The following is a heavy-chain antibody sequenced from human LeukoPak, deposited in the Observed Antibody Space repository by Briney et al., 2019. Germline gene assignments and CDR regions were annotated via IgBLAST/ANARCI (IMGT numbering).Heavy chain of an antibody. CDR2: IYYSGST. CDR1: GFTFSNAW. Sequence: GSLRLSCAASGFTFSNAWMSWVRQAPGKGLEWIGYIYYSGSTNYNPSLKSRVTISVDTSKNQFSLKLSSVTAADTAVYYCARGRELPTVWGQGTLVTVSS. D-gene: IGHD1-26*01. CDR3: ARGRELPTV. V-gene: IGHV4-59*01. J-gene: IGHJ4*02.